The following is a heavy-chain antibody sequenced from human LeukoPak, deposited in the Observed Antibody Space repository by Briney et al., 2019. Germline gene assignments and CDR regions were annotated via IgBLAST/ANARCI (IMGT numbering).Heavy chain of an antibody. D-gene: IGHD3-10*01. V-gene: IGHV4-34*01. J-gene: IGHJ6*02. CDR3: ARHYGAGSYHSYYGMDV. Sequence: SETLSLTCAVHGGSLSGYYWSWIRQSPEKGLEWIGEINHSGTTNYNPSLQSRVTVSVDTSKTQFSLQLNSVTAADTAVYYCARHYGAGSYHSYYGMDVWGQGTTVTFSS. CDR2: INHSGTT. CDR1: GGSLSGYY.